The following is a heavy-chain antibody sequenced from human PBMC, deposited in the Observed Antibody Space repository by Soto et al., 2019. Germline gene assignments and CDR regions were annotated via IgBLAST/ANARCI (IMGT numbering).Heavy chain of an antibody. CDR2: IIPILGIA. D-gene: IGHD2-2*01. CDR1: GGTFSSYT. CDR3: ARERYCSSTSCYGGGYNWFDP. V-gene: IGHV1-69*08. J-gene: IGHJ5*02. Sequence: QVQLVQSGAEVKKPGSSVKVSCKASGGTFSSYTISWVRQAPGQGLEWMGRIIPILGIANYAQKFQGRVKITADKSTSTAYMELSSLRSEDTAVYYCARERYCSSTSCYGGGYNWFDPWGQGTLVTVSS.